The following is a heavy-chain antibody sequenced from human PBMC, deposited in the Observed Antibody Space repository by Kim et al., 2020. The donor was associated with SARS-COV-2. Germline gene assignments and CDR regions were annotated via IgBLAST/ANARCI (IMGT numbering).Heavy chain of an antibody. V-gene: IGHV3-30-3*01. CDR2: ISYDGSNK. Sequence: GGSLRLSCAASGFTFSSYAMHWVRQAPGKGLEWVAVISYDGSNKYYADSVKGRFTISRDNSKNTLYLQMNSLRAEDTAVYYCARALNDYWGQGTLVTVSS. CDR1: GFTFSSYA. CDR3: ARALNDY. J-gene: IGHJ4*02.